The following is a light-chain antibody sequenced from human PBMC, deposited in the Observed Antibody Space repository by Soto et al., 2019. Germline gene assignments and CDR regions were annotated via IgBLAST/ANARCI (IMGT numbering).Light chain of an antibody. CDR3: QQFDSYPYT. CDR2: KAS. J-gene: IGKJ2*01. V-gene: IGKV1-5*03. CDR1: QNINSW. Sequence: DIQMTQSPSTLSASVGDRVTITCRASQNINSWLAWYQQKPGKAPKLLIYKASRLQSGVPSRFSGTESGTEFTLTISSLQPDDLATYYCQQFDSYPYTFGHGTNLEI.